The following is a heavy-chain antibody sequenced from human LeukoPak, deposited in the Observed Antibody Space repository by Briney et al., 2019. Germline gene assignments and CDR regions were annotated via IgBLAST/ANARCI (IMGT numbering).Heavy chain of an antibody. CDR2: IYYSGST. V-gene: IGHV4-59*01. CDR1: GGSISSYY. CDR3: ARAIVVVPSAANWFDP. D-gene: IGHD2-21*01. J-gene: IGHJ5*02. Sequence: PSETLSLTCTVSGGSISSYYWSWIRQPPGKGLEWIGYIYYSGSTNYNPSLKSRVTISVDTSKNQFSLKLSSVTAADTAVYYCARAIVVVPSAANWFDPWGQGTLATVSS.